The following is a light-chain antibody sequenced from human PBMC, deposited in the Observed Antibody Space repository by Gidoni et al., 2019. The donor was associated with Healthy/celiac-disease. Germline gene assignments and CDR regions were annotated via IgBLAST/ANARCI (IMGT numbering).Light chain of an antibody. CDR3: AAWDDSLNGVV. CDR2: SNT. V-gene: IGLV1-44*01. CDR1: SSNIGSNT. Sequence: QSVLTQPPSASGTPGQWVTISCSGSSSNIGSNTVNWYQQLPGTAPKLLIYSNTQRPSGVPDRFSGSKSGTSASLAISGLQSEEEADYYCAAWDDSLNGVVFGGGTKLTVL. J-gene: IGLJ2*01.